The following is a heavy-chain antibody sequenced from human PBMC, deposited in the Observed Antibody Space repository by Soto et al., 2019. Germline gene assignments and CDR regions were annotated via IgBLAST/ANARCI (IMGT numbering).Heavy chain of an antibody. J-gene: IGHJ4*02. CDR3: ARNPSDIRYYYDSSGPRYYFDY. Sequence: SETQCLTSTVAGGYISSGGDYWSWIRQHPGKGLEWIGYIYYSGSTYYNPSLKSRVTISVDTSKNQFSLKLSSVTAADTAVYYCARNPSDIRYYYDSSGPRYYFDYWGQGTLVTVSS. CDR1: GGYISSGGDY. CDR2: IYYSGST. D-gene: IGHD3-22*01. V-gene: IGHV4-31*03.